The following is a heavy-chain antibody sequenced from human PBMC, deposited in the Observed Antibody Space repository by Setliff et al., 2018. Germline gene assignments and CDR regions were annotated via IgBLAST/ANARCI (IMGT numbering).Heavy chain of an antibody. CDR3: ARRNYRTASDY. V-gene: IGHV3-30*07. CDR2: IAHEGSNK. Sequence: GGSMRRSCAASGFTFSSYAQHWVRQAPGKGLEWVAFIAHEGSNKFYADSVKGRFTISRDNAKNSLYLKMNSLRSEDTAVYFCARRNYRTASDYWGQGTLVTVSS. D-gene: IGHD3-16*02. CDR1: GFTFSSYA. J-gene: IGHJ4*02.